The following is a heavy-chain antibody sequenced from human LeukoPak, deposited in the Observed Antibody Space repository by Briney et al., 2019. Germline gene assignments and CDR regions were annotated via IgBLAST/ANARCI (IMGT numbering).Heavy chain of an antibody. CDR2: IIPIFGTA. CDR3: ARDLDYGDYGH. J-gene: IGHJ4*02. D-gene: IGHD4-17*01. Sequence: GASVKVSCKASGGTFSSYAISWVRQAPGQGLEWMGGIIPIFGTANYAQKFQGGVTITADESTSTAYMELSSLRSEDTAVYYCARDLDYGDYGHWGQGTLVTVSS. V-gene: IGHV1-69*13. CDR1: GGTFSSYA.